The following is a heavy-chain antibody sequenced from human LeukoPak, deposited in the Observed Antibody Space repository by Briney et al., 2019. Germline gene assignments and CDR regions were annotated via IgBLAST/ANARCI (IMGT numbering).Heavy chain of an antibody. J-gene: IGHJ4*02. Sequence: ASVKVSCKASGYTFSSYGISWVRQAPGQGLEWMGWISAYNGNTNYRQKLQGRVTMTTDTSTSTAYMDLRSLRPDDTAIYYCARDSPDGSGTYYNDSPDYWGQGTLVTVSS. CDR2: ISAYNGNT. CDR3: ARDSPDGSGTYYNDSPDY. CDR1: GYTFSSYG. D-gene: IGHD3-10*01. V-gene: IGHV1-18*01.